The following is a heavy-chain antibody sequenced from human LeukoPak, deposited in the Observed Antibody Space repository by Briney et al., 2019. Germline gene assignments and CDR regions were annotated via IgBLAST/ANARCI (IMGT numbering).Heavy chain of an antibody. CDR1: GGSFSGYY. V-gene: IGHV4-34*01. Sequence: SETLSLTCAVYGGSFSGYYWSWIRQPPGKGLEWIGEINHSGSTNYNPSLKSRVTISLDTSRKQVSLKLTSVTAADTAVYYCARSRGYNYGHWGQGTLVTVSS. J-gene: IGHJ4*02. CDR3: ARSRGYNYGH. D-gene: IGHD5-18*01. CDR2: INHSGST.